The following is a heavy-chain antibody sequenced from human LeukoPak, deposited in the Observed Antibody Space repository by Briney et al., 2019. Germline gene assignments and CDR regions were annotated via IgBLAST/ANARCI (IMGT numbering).Heavy chain of an antibody. Sequence: GGSLRLSCEVSGLTFSTYWMTWVRQAPGKGLEWVASINQNGREKYYVDSVKGRFTISRDNPKDTLYLQMNSLRDEDTAVYYCARSLGDDWGQGTLVTVSS. V-gene: IGHV3-7*01. CDR2: INQNGREK. J-gene: IGHJ4*02. CDR1: GLTFSTYW. CDR3: ARSLGDD. D-gene: IGHD3-16*01.